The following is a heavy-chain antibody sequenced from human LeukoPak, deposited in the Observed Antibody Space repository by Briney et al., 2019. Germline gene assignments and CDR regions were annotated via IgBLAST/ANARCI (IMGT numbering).Heavy chain of an antibody. CDR1: GFTFSSYG. CDR3: ARGSYGDLY. CDR2: IPYDESQK. D-gene: IGHD4-17*01. Sequence: GGSLRLSCAASGFTFSSYGMHWVRQAPGKGLEWVAVIPYDESQKYYADSVKGRFTISRDNSKNTLYLHMNSLRAEDTAMYYCARGSYGDLYWGQGTLVTVSS. V-gene: IGHV3-30*19. J-gene: IGHJ4*02.